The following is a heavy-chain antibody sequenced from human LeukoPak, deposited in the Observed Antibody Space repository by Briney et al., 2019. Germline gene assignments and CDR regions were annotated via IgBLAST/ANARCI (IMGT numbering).Heavy chain of an antibody. Sequence: SETLSLTCAVYGGSFSGYYWSWIRQPPGKGLEWIGEINHSGSTNYNPSLKSRVTISVDTSKNQFSLKLSSVTAADTAVYYCAGHYDIFQFWGMDVWGQGTTATVSS. V-gene: IGHV4-34*01. J-gene: IGHJ6*02. D-gene: IGHD3-9*01. CDR3: AGHYDIFQFWGMDV. CDR2: INHSGST. CDR1: GGSFSGYY.